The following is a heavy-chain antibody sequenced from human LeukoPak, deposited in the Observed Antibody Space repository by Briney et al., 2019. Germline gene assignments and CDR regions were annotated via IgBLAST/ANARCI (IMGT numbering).Heavy chain of an antibody. CDR3: SRHVRFLEWLSSYYFDY. CDR1: GGTISSSSYD. CDR2: INYTGHT. D-gene: IGHD3-3*01. V-gene: IGHV4-39*02. J-gene: IGHJ4*02. Sequence: SQTLSLACTVSGGTISSSSYDWGWIRQPPGNGLEWSAGINYTGHTNYSASIKSRVTIPVATSKCHCSLRLTSVTAADTAVYYCSRHVRFLEWLSSYYFDYWGQGTLVTVSS.